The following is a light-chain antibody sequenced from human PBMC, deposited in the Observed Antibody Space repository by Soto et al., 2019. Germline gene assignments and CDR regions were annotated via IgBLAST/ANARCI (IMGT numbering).Light chain of an antibody. CDR3: KQARSFPLT. V-gene: IGKV1-12*01. Sequence: DIQLTPARYSLSASGGDRVTITCLASQGISSYLAWYQQKPGEAPKVLIFAASSLQSGLPSRFSGGGSGTDFSLTISSLQPEDFATYYCKQARSFPLTFGGGTKVDIK. CDR1: QGISSY. J-gene: IGKJ4*01. CDR2: AAS.